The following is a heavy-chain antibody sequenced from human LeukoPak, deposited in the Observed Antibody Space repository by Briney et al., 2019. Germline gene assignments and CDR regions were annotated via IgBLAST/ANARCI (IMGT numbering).Heavy chain of an antibody. CDR1: GFTVSSNY. J-gene: IGHJ5*02. CDR3: ARHASHYYTPANGCFDP. CDR2: IYSGGST. V-gene: IGHV3-53*01. D-gene: IGHD3-3*01. Sequence: RAGGSLRLSCAASGFTVSSNYMSWVRQAPGKGLEWVSVIYSGGSTYYADSVKGRFTISRDNSKNTLYLQMNSLRAEDTAVYYCARHASHYYTPANGCFDPWGQGTLVTVSS.